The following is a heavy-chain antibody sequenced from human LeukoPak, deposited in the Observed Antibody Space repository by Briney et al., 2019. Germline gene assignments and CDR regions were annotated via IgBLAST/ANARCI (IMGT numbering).Heavy chain of an antibody. Sequence: SVKVSCKASGDIFNNYAISWVRQAPGQGLEWMGRIMPYIDVSNYAQKFQGRVSISADTSTSTAYMEMSSLRFDDTAVYYCARQRVGSTMVIDYWGQGTLVIVSS. V-gene: IGHV1-69*04. CDR2: IMPYIDVS. D-gene: IGHD3-10*01. J-gene: IGHJ4*02. CDR3: ARQRVGSTMVIDY. CDR1: GDIFNNYA.